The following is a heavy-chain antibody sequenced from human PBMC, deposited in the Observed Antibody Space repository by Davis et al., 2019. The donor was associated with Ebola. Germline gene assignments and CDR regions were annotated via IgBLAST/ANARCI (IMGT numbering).Heavy chain of an antibody. CDR3: ATETGISGIMPTGYYGMDV. J-gene: IGHJ6*04. CDR1: GGTFSSYT. CDR2: INPNDGRT. V-gene: IGHV1-46*01. D-gene: IGHD1-20*01. Sequence: ASVNVSCKASGGTFSSYTISWVRQAPGQGLEWMGMINPNDGRTIYAQKFQGRVTVTRDTSTTTVYMDLSSLRSEDTAVYYCATETGISGIMPTGYYGMDVWGAGTTVTVSS.